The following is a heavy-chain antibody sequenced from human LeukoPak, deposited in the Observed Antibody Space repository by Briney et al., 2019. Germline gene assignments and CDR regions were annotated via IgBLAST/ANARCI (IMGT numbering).Heavy chain of an antibody. J-gene: IGHJ4*02. CDR1: GGSISSGGYS. CDR3: ARALGGNGYYFDY. V-gene: IGHV4-30-2*01. D-gene: IGHD4-23*01. Sequence: PSETLSLTCAVSGGSISSGGYSWSWIRQPPGKGLEWIGYIYHSGSTYYNPSLKSRVTISVDRSKSQFSLKLSSVTAADTAVYYCARALGGNGYYFDYWGQGTLVTVSS. CDR2: IYHSGST.